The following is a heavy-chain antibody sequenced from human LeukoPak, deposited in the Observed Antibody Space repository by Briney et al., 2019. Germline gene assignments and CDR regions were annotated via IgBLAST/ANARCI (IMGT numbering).Heavy chain of an antibody. V-gene: IGHV3-23*01. Sequence: GGSLRLSCATSGFTFSDFAMNWVRQAPGKGLEWVSTLSDSGVRTYYADSVKGRFTISRDNSKKTLYLQMKSLRAEDTAVYYCVKASVTTTRYSYYMDVWGKGTTVTVSS. D-gene: IGHD4-17*01. J-gene: IGHJ6*03. CDR2: LSDSGVRT. CDR3: VKASVTTTRYSYYMDV. CDR1: GFTFSDFA.